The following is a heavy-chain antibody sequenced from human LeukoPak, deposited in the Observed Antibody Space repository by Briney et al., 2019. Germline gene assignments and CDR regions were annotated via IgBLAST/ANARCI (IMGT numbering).Heavy chain of an antibody. CDR1: GYSFTSYW. Sequence: HGESLKISCKGSGYSFTSYWIGWVRQMPGKGLEWMGIIYPGDSDTRYSPSFQGQVTISADKSISTAYLQWSSPKASDTAMYYCARGLGVVPAAIRGWFDPWGQGTLVTVSS. D-gene: IGHD2-2*02. V-gene: IGHV5-51*01. CDR3: ARGLGVVPAAIRGWFDP. J-gene: IGHJ5*02. CDR2: IYPGDSDT.